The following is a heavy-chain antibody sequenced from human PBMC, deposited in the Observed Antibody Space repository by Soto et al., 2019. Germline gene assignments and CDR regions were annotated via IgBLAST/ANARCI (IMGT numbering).Heavy chain of an antibody. Sequence: EVQLLESGGGVVQPGGFLRLSCEASGFNFKKFAMGWVRQAPGEGLEWVSGISCCGGSTFYADSVKGRFSLARDDSKNTMSLQLNSLRVEDTAHYYCANADGEQWLIPPLDNWGQGTLVTVS. CDR3: ANADGEQWLIPPLDN. D-gene: IGHD6-19*01. CDR2: ISCCGGST. CDR1: GFNFKKFA. V-gene: IGHV3-23*01. J-gene: IGHJ4*02.